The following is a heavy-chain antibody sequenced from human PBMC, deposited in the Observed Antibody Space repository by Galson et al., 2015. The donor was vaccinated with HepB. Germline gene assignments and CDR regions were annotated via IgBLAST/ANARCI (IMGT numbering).Heavy chain of an antibody. J-gene: IGHJ4*02. V-gene: IGHV6-1*01. CDR2: TYYRSKWYN. CDR3: ARDPHGGNFYFDY. Sequence: CAISGDSVSNNDAAWNWIRQSPSRGLEWLGRTYYRSKWYNEYAVSVKSRITINPDTSKNQFSLQLNSVTPEDTAVYFCARDPHGGNFYFDYWGQGTLVTVSS. D-gene: IGHD4-23*01. CDR1: GDSVSNNDAA.